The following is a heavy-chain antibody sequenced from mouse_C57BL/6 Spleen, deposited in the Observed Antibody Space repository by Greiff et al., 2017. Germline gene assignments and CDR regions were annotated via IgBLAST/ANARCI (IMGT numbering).Heavy chain of an antibody. CDR2: INPGSGGT. D-gene: IGHD3-2*02. V-gene: IGHV1-54*01. J-gene: IGHJ4*01. Sequence: VQLQQSGAELVRPGTSVKVSCKASGYAFTNYLIEWVKQRPGQGLEWIGVINPGSGGTNYNEKFKGKATLTADKSSSTAYMQLSSLTSEDSAVYFCARQLRLRGAMDYWGQGTSVTVSS. CDR3: ARQLRLRGAMDY. CDR1: GYAFTNYL.